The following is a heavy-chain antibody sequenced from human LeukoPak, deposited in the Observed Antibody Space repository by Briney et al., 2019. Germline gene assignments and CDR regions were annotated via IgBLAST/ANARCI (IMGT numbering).Heavy chain of an antibody. V-gene: IGHV3-23*01. J-gene: IGHJ4*02. Sequence: GGSLRLSCTVSGFTLSSYEMSWIRQAPGKGLEWVSSVDYSGGDTHYADSVMGRFTISRDNSKNTLYLQLNSLSADDTAVYYCVKDEDPTYYEDWGQGTLVTVSS. CDR3: VKDEDPTYYED. CDR1: GFTLSSYE. CDR2: VDYSGGDT.